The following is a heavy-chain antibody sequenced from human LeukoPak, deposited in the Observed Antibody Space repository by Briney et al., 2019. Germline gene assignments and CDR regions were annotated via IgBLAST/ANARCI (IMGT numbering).Heavy chain of an antibody. CDR3: ARHKLESVGSSGRYFDY. J-gene: IGHJ4*02. V-gene: IGHV4-39*01. CDR2: ISYSGIT. D-gene: IGHD6-19*01. Sequence: PSETLSLTCTVSGGSIDSSSYNWGWIRQPPGKGLEWIGTISYSGITYYKPSLQSRAIISVETSKNHFSLNLSSVTAADTAVYYCARHKLESVGSSGRYFDYWGQGTLVTVSS. CDR1: GGSIDSSSYN.